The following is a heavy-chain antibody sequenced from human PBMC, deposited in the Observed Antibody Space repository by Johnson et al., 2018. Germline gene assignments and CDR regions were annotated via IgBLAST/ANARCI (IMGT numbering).Heavy chain of an antibody. D-gene: IGHD5-18*01. V-gene: IGHV3-21*01. CDR3: AREVRDTYGYHNYYYMDV. CDR2: ISTTSSYI. Sequence: EVQLVESGGGLVKPGGSLRLSCAASGFTFSSYSMNWVRQAPGKGLEWVSSISTTSSYIYYADSVKGRFIISRDNAKNSLYLQMNSLRAEDTALYYCAREVRDTYGYHNYYYMDVWGKGTTVTVSS. CDR1: GFTFSSYS. J-gene: IGHJ6*03.